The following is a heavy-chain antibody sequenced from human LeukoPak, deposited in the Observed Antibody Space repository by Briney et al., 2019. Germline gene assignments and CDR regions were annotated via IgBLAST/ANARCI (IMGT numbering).Heavy chain of an antibody. Sequence: ASVKVSCKTSGYSFTNYGITWVRQAPGQGLEWMGWISGYNSKPFYAQNFQGRVTMTTDTSTSTVYMELRSLRSDDTAVYYCAKGGSSSSRSTAGLPYYYYMDVWGKGTTVTVSS. CDR3: AKGGSSSSRSTAGLPYYYYMDV. CDR2: ISGYNSKP. D-gene: IGHD6-6*01. J-gene: IGHJ6*03. V-gene: IGHV1-18*01. CDR1: GYSFTNYG.